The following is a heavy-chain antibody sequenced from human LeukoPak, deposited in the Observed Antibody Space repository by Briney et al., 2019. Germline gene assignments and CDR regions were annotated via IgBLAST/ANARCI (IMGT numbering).Heavy chain of an antibody. J-gene: IGHJ4*02. CDR2: INPNNGAT. D-gene: IGHD6-13*01. CDR3: ARVIRSWYVDY. V-gene: IGHV1-2*02. CDR1: GYSFSGYH. Sequence: GASVKVSCKASGYSFSGYHMHWVRQAPGQGLEWMGWINPNNGATRSAQKFQGRVTMTRDTSISTAFLELSGLRSDDTAVYHCARVIRSWYVDYWGQGTLVTVSS.